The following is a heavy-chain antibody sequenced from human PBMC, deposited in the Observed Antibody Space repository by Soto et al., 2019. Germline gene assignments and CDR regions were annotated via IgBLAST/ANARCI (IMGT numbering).Heavy chain of an antibody. D-gene: IGHD3-10*01. CDR2: IYYSGST. CDR1: GGSISSGGYY. V-gene: IGHV4-31*03. Sequence: QVQLQESGPGLVKPSQTLSLTCTVSGGSISSGGYYWSWIRQHPGKGLEWIGYIYYSGSTYYNPSLKRRVTLSVDTSKNQFSQKLSSVTGAGTAVYYCASLYNFFGESPTPDSYYFDYWGEGTLVTVSS. CDR3: ASLYNFFGESPTPDSYYFDY. J-gene: IGHJ4*02.